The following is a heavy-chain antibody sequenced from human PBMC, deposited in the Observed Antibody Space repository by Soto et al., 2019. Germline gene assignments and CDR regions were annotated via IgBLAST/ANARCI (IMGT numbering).Heavy chain of an antibody. V-gene: IGHV3-23*01. J-gene: IGHJ4*02. CDR3: AKSYGSGYLGLDY. CDR2: ISGNDGST. Sequence: GGSLRLSCAASGFTFSSYAMSWVRQAPGKGLEWVSGISGNDGSTYYADSVKGRFTISRDNSKNTLYLQMNSLRAEDTGVYYCAKSYGSGYLGLDYWGQGTLVTVSS. CDR1: GFTFSSYA. D-gene: IGHD3-10*01.